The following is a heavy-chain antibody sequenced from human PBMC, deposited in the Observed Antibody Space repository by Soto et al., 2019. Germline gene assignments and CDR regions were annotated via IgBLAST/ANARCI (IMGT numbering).Heavy chain of an antibody. V-gene: IGHV3-66*01. D-gene: IGHD3-10*01. Sequence: EVQLVESGGGLVQPGGSLRLSCAASGFTVSTHYMTWVRQAPGKGLEWVSVMFYGGSTYYADSVKCRFTISRDNSENTLYLQINSLRAEDTAVYYCATTGMGITLYYYYHGMDVWGQGTTVTVSS. CDR1: GFTVSTHY. J-gene: IGHJ6*02. CDR2: MFYGGST. CDR3: ATTGMGITLYYYYHGMDV.